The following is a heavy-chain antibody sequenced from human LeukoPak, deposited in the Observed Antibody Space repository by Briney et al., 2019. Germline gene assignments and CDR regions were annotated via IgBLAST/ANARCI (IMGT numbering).Heavy chain of an antibody. CDR2: IYYSGST. J-gene: IGHJ4*02. D-gene: IGHD5-18*01. V-gene: IGHV4-39*01. Sequence: PSETLSLTCTVSGGSISSRSYYWGRIRQPPGKGLEWIGSIYYSGSTYYNPSLKSRVTISVDTSKNQFSLKLSSVTAADTAVYYCARHARYSYGYQDYWGQGTLLTVSS. CDR3: ARHARYSYGYQDY. CDR1: GGSISSRSYY.